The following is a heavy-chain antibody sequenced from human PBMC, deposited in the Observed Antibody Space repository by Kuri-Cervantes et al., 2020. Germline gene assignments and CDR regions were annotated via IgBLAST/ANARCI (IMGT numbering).Heavy chain of an antibody. D-gene: IGHD4-17*01. Sequence: ASVKVSCKASGYTFTSYYMHWVRQAPGQGLEWMGIINPSGGSTSYAQKLQGRVTMTTDTSTSTAYMELRSLRSDDTAVYYCAILGAGYWGQGTLVTVSS. CDR3: AILGAGY. CDR1: GYTFTSYY. V-gene: IGHV1-46*01. CDR2: INPSGGST. J-gene: IGHJ4*02.